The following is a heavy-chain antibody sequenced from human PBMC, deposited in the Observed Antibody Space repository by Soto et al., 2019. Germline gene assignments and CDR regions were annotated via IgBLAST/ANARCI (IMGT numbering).Heavy chain of an antibody. D-gene: IGHD2-2*01. Sequence: GGSLRLSCAASGFTFSNYSMNWVRQAPGKGLEWVSSISSSNSYMYYADSVKGRFTISRDNAKNSLYLQMNSLRAEDTAVYYCARALRTSLYSDAWGQGPMVTV. V-gene: IGHV3-21*01. J-gene: IGHJ4*02. CDR2: ISSSNSYM. CDR1: GFTFSNYS. CDR3: ARALRTSLYSDA.